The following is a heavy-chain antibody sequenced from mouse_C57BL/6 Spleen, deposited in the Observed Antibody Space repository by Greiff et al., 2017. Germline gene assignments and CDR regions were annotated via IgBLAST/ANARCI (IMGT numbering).Heavy chain of an antibody. D-gene: IGHD1-1*01. J-gene: IGHJ1*03. CDR2: IYPGGGYT. CDR3: ARGFYGSSYWYFDV. CDR1: GYTFTNYW. Sequence: QVQLKQSGAELVRPGTSVKMSCTASGYTFTNYWIGWAKQRPGHGLEWIGVIYPGGGYTNYNEKFKGKATLTADKSSSTAYMQFSSLTSEDSAIYYCARGFYGSSYWYFDVWGTGTTVTVSS. V-gene: IGHV1-63*01.